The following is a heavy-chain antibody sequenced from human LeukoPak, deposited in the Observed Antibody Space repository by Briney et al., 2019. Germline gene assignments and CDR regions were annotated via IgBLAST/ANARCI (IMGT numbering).Heavy chain of an antibody. CDR1: GYTFGAYY. J-gene: IGHJ4*02. V-gene: IGHV1-8*02. Sequence: GASVKVSCKASGYTFGAYYMYWVRQAPGQGLEWMGWIRPNSGGTGYAQKFQGRVTMTRNTSISTAYMELSSLRSEDTAVYYCARDPYSGYDYVGYWGQGTLVTVSS. CDR2: IRPNSGGT. CDR3: ARDPYSGYDYVGY. D-gene: IGHD5-12*01.